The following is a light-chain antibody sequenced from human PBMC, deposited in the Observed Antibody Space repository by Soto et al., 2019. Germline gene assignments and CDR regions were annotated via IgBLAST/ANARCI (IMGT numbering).Light chain of an antibody. Sequence: EIVLTQSPGTLSLSPGEKATLSCRASQSVNSSYLAWYQQKPGQAPRLLIYGASSGATGIPDRFSGSGSGTDFTLTISRLEPEDFAVYYCQQSFTFGPGTKVDIK. V-gene: IGKV3-20*01. CDR1: QSVNSSY. CDR3: QQSFT. J-gene: IGKJ3*01. CDR2: GAS.